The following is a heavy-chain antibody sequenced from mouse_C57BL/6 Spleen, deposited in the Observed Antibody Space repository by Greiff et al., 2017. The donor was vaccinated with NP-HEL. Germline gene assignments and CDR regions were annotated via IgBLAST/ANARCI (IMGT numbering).Heavy chain of an antibody. Sequence: DVKLVESGGGLVKPGGSLKLSCAASGFTFSDYGMHWVRQAPEKGLEWVAYISSGSSTIYYADTVKGRFTISRDNAKNTLFLQMTSLRSEDTAMYYCASLTGFAYWGQGTLVTVSA. J-gene: IGHJ3*01. CDR3: ASLTGFAY. V-gene: IGHV5-17*01. CDR2: ISSGSSTI. D-gene: IGHD4-1*01. CDR1: GFTFSDYG.